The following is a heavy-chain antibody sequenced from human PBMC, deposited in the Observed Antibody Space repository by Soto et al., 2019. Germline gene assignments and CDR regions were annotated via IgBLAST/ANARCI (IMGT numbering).Heavy chain of an antibody. CDR3: ARWVQDYYDSSGYYPHWFAP. V-gene: IGHV4-59*01. D-gene: IGHD3-22*01. J-gene: IGHJ5*02. CDR2: FYYSGST. Sequence: SETLSLTCTVSGGSISSYYWSWIRQPPGKGLEWIGYFYYSGSTNYNPSIKSRVTISVDTSKNQFSLKLSSVTAADTSVYYCARWVQDYYDSSGYYPHWFAPWGKGTLVTSPQ. CDR1: GGSISSYY.